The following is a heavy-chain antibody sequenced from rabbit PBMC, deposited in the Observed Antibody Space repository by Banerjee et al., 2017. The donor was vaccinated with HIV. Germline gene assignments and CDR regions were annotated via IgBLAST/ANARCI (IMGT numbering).Heavy chain of an antibody. CDR1: GFSFSSSYW. J-gene: IGHJ6*01. Sequence: QEQLEESGGDLVKPEGSLTLTCTASGFSFSSSYWMCWVRQAPGKGLEWIACIHTASGSAYYASWVISRFTISSNTNQNTVTLRMTSLTGADTATYFCANYGGSNYGMDLWGPGTLVTVS. D-gene: IGHD4-2*01. CDR3: ANYGGSNYGMDL. CDR2: IHTASGSA. V-gene: IGHV1S45*01.